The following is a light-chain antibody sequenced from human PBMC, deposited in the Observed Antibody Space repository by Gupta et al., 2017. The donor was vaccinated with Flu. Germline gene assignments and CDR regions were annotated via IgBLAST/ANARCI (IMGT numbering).Light chain of an antibody. Sequence: CQFRPGVFNKFHKKDLLAWYQQKPGQPPKLLIYWASTRESGVPDRFSGSGSGTDFTLTISSLQAEDVAVYYCQQYYSTPPTFGQGTKVEIK. CDR3: QQYYSTPPT. V-gene: IGKV4-1*01. J-gene: IGKJ1*01. CDR1: PGVFNKFHKKDL. CDR2: WAS.